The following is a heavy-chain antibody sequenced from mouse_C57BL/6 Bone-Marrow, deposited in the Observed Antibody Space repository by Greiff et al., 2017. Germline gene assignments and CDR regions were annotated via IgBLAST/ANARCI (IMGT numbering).Heavy chain of an antibody. V-gene: IGHV1-81*01. D-gene: IGHD1-1*02. J-gene: IGHJ2*01. CDR2: IYPRSGNT. Sequence: VQLQQPGAELVRPGASVKLSCKASGYTFTSYGISWVKQRTGQGLEWIGEIYPRSGNTYYNEKFKGKATLTADKSSSTAYMELRSLTSEDSAVYYCARWWFPYFDYWDRGTALTLSS. CDR3: ARWWFPYFDY. CDR1: GYTFTSYG.